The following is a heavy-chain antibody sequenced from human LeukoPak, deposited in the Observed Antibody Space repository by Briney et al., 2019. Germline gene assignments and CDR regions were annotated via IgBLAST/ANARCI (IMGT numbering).Heavy chain of an antibody. V-gene: IGHV3-30*02. CDR2: IRFDGSNK. CDR3: AKGLLRFLEWTFDP. CDR1: GFTFSNYG. Sequence: PGGSLRLSCAASGFTFSNYGMHWLRQAPGKGLEWVAFIRFDGSNKYYADSVKGRFTISRDNSKNTVYLQMNSLRAEDTAVYYCAKGLLRFLEWTFDPWGQGTLVTVSS. J-gene: IGHJ5*02. D-gene: IGHD3-3*01.